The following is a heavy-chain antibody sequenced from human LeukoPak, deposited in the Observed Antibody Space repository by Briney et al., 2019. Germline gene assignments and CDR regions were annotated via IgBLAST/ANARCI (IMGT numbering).Heavy chain of an antibody. D-gene: IGHD5-18*01. CDR1: GFTFSSYS. V-gene: IGHV3-48*04. J-gene: IGHJ4*02. CDR2: ISSSSSTK. Sequence: GGSLRLSCAASGFTFSSYSMNWVRQAPGKGLEWVSYISSSSSTKYYADSMKGRFTISRDNTKNSVYLQMNSLRGEDTGVYYCAMDSYGPDDYWGQGTLVTVSS. CDR3: AMDSYGPDDY.